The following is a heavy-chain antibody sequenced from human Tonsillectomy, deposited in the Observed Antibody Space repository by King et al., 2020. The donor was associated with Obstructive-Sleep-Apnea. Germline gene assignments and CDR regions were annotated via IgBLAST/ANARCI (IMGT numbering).Heavy chain of an antibody. CDR2: VSSSSRYI. CDR3: ARTTGLYGMDV. V-gene: IGHV3-21*01. CDR1: GFTFSSYG. Sequence: VQLVQSGGGLVKPGGSLRLSCAASGFTFSSYGMNWVRQAPGKGLEWVSSVSSSSRYIYYADSVKGRFTISRDNAKNSLYLQMNSLRAEDTAVYYCARTTGLYGMDVWGQGTTVTVSS. J-gene: IGHJ6*02. D-gene: IGHD4-17*01.